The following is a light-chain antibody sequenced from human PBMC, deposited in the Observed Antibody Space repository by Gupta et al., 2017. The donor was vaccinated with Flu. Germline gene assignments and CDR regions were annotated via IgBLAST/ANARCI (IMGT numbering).Light chain of an antibody. J-gene: IGKJ1*01. CDR2: KAS. Sequence: QQKPGKAPKLLIYKASRVESGVPSRFSGSGSGTEFTLTISSLQPDDFATYYCQQENYSPWSFGQGTKVEIK. CDR3: QQENYSPWS. V-gene: IGKV1-5*03.